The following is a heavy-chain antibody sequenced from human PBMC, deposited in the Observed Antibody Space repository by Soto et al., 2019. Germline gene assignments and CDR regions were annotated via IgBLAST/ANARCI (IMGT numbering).Heavy chain of an antibody. CDR1: GFTFSSYA. V-gene: IGHV3-30-3*01. CDR2: ISYDGSNK. Sequence: PGESLKISCAASGFTFSSYAMHWVRQAPGKGLEWVAVISYDGSNKYYADSVKGRFTISRDNSKNTLYLQMNSLRAEDTAVYYCARDQEGYSYFDYWGQGTLVTVSS. D-gene: IGHD5-18*01. CDR3: ARDQEGYSYFDY. J-gene: IGHJ4*02.